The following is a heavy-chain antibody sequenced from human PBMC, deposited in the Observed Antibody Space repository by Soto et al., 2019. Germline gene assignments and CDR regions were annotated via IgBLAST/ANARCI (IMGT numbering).Heavy chain of an antibody. D-gene: IGHD6-13*01. Sequence: EVQLAESGGDLVQPGGSLRLSCIGSGFTFSYYEMNWVRQAPGKGLERVAFISHTDRLTHYPDSVRGRFTISRDNAKNSLYLHMTSLRVEDMAVYYCARDTGRASADLWGQGTLVTVSS. CDR3: ARDTGRASADL. CDR2: ISHTDRLT. J-gene: IGHJ5*02. V-gene: IGHV3-48*03. CDR1: GFTFSYYE.